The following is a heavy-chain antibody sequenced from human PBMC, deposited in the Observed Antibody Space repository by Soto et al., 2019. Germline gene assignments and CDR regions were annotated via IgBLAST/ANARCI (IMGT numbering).Heavy chain of an antibody. J-gene: IGHJ4*02. Sequence: PGGSLGLSCAASGFTFSDAWINWVRQAPGKGLEWVGRIKSKTDGGTTDYAAPVKGRFTISRDDSKNTLYLQMNSLKTEDTAVYYCTTGMGYNPGFDYWGQGTLVTVSS. CDR1: GFTFSDAW. D-gene: IGHD1-1*01. CDR2: IKSKTDGGTT. CDR3: TTGMGYNPGFDY. V-gene: IGHV3-15*07.